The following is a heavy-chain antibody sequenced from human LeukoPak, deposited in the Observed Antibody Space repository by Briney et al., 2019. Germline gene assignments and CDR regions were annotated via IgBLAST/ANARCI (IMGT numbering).Heavy chain of an antibody. Sequence: GGSLRLSCAASGFTFSSYWMSWVRQAPGKGLVWVSRINSDGSSTSYADSVKGRFTISRDNAKNTLYLQMNSLRAEDTAVYYCARYYGSGSGYDYWGQGTLVTVSS. V-gene: IGHV3-74*01. CDR1: GFTFSSYW. J-gene: IGHJ4*02. CDR3: ARYYGSGSGYDY. CDR2: INSDGSST. D-gene: IGHD3-10*01.